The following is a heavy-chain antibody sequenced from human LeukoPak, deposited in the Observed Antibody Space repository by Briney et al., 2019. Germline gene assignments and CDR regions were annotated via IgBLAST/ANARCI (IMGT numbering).Heavy chain of an antibody. CDR3: ARVGGYYFDY. D-gene: IGHD3-22*01. Sequence: GGSLRLSCAASGFTFSSYAMSWVRQAPGKGLEWVSSISSSSSYIYYADSVKGRFTISRDNAKNSLYLQMNSLRAEDTAVYYCARVGGYYFDYWGQGTLVTVSS. CDR1: GFTFSSYA. V-gene: IGHV3-21*01. J-gene: IGHJ4*02. CDR2: ISSSSSYI.